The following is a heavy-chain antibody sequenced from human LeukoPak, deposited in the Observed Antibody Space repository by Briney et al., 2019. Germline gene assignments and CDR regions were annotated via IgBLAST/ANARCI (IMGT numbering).Heavy chain of an antibody. CDR1: GFTFSSYA. CDR3: AKAGGWTNYFDY. Sequence: PGGSLRLSCAASGFTFSSYAMTWVRQAPGKGLEWVSAISAGGCSTYYADSVKGRFTISRDNSKNTLYLQLNSLRAEDTAVYYCAKAGGWTNYFDYWGQGTLVTVSS. V-gene: IGHV3-23*01. J-gene: IGHJ4*02. CDR2: ISAGGCST. D-gene: IGHD6-19*01.